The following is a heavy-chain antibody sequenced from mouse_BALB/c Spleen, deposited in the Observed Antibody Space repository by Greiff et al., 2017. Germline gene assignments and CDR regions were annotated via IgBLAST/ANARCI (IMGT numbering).Heavy chain of an antibody. J-gene: IGHJ3*01. Sequence: DVKLVESGGGLVQPGGSRKLSCAASGFTFSSFGMHWVRQAPEKGLEWVAYISSGSSTIYYADTVKGRFTISRDNPKNTLFLQMTSLRSEDTAMYYCARGGYGSSSWFAYWGQGTLVTVSA. V-gene: IGHV5-17*02. CDR3: ARGGYGSSSWFAY. CDR1: GFTFSSFG. D-gene: IGHD1-1*01. CDR2: ISSGSSTI.